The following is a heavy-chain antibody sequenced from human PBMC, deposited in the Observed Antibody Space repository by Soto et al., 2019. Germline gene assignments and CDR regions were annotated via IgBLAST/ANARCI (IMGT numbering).Heavy chain of an antibody. J-gene: IGHJ3*02. Sequence: PSETLSLTCTVSGGSISSYYWSWIRQPPGKGLEWIGDIYYSGSTNYNPSLKSRVTISVDTSKNQFSLKLSSVTAADTAVYYCARGWGYYYDSSGPDAFDIWGQGTMVTVSS. CDR3: ARGWGYYYDSSGPDAFDI. CDR2: IYYSGST. V-gene: IGHV4-59*01. CDR1: GGSISSYY. D-gene: IGHD3-22*01.